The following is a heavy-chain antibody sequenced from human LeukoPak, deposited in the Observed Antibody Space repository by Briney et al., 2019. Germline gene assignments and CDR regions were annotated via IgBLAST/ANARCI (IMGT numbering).Heavy chain of an antibody. J-gene: IGHJ3*01. Sequence: GGSLRLSCAASGFTFSSYSMNWVRQAPGKGLEWVSSISSISSYIYYADSVKGRFTISRDNAKNSLYLQMDSLRAEDTAVYYCARDPSGSYYPRVSGALDVWGQGTMVTVSS. CDR1: GFTFSSYS. CDR2: ISSISSYI. V-gene: IGHV3-21*01. D-gene: IGHD1-26*01. CDR3: ARDPSGSYYPRVSGALDV.